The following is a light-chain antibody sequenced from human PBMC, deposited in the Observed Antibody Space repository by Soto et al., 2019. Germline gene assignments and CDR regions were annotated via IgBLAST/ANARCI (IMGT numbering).Light chain of an antibody. J-gene: IGKJ1*01. Sequence: EIVLTQSPGTLSLSPGERATLSCGASQSVSSTYLAWYQQKPGQAPRLLIYGASSRATGIPDRFSGSGSGTDITLTISRLEPADFAVYYCKQYGSAPRTCGQGTKV. CDR3: KQYGSAPRT. V-gene: IGKV3-20*01. CDR1: QSVSSTY. CDR2: GAS.